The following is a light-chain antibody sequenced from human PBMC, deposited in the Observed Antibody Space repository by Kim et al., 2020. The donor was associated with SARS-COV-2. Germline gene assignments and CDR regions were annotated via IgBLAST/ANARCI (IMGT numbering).Light chain of an antibody. CDR1: SSQIGGNP. Sequence: GQRVTSSCPRSSSQIGGNPINSCHQLPGTPHKHLIHSTYHRPSGVPDRFSGSESGTSSSLAISGLQAEDEADYYCAVWDDSLNGVLFGGGTQLTVL. J-gene: IGLJ2*01. V-gene: IGLV1-44*01. CDR2: STY. CDR3: AVWDDSLNGVL.